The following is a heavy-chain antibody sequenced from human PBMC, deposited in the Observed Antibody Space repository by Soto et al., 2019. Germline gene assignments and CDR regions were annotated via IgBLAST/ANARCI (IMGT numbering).Heavy chain of an antibody. Sequence: PSETLSLTCTVSGGSVSSGSYYWSWIRQPPGKGLEWIGYIYYSGSTNYNPSLKSRVTISVDTSKNQFSLKLSSVTAADTAVYYFARDRMYSSSWYYFDYWGQGTLVSVSS. D-gene: IGHD6-13*01. CDR2: IYYSGST. CDR1: GGSVSSGSYY. J-gene: IGHJ4*02. CDR3: ARDRMYSSSWYYFDY. V-gene: IGHV4-61*01.